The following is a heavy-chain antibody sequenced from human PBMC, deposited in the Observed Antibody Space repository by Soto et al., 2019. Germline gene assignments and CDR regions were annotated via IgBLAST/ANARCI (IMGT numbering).Heavy chain of an antibody. Sequence: GGSLRLSCAASGFTFSSYAMSWVRQAPGKGLEWVSAISGSGGSTYYADSVKGRFTISRDNSKNTLYLQMNSLRAEDTAVYYCAKPDPPSPPRSYGDYKSYYYYYMDVWGKGTTVTVSS. D-gene: IGHD4-17*01. CDR2: ISGSGGST. J-gene: IGHJ6*03. CDR3: AKPDPPSPPRSYGDYKSYYYYYMDV. CDR1: GFTFSSYA. V-gene: IGHV3-23*01.